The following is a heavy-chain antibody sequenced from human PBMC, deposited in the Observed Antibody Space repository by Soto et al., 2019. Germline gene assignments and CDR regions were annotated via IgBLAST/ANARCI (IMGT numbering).Heavy chain of an antibody. V-gene: IGHV1-69*06. J-gene: IGHJ6*02. CDR1: GGPLIAFA. CDR2: IIPIIGTP. D-gene: IGHD2-8*01. CDR3: AIDEDVRGPNYYYGLDV. Sequence: SVKVSCKASGGPLIAFAISWVRQVPGQGLEWMGGIIPIIGTPNYEQKFQDRLTITADKSTSTAYMELSGLRSEDTALYFRAIDEDVRGPNYYYGLDVWGQGTPVTVSS.